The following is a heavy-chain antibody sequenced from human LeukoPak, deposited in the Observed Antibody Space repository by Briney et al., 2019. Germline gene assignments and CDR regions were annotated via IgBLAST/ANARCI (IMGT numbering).Heavy chain of an antibody. Sequence: SETLSLTCAVSGGSISSSNWWSWVRQPPGKGLEWIGEIYHSGSTNYNPSLKSRVTISVDKSKNQFSLKLSSVTAADTAVYYCARARGYGSGSYYRYGMDVWGQGTTVTVSS. CDR1: GGSISSSNW. D-gene: IGHD3-10*01. J-gene: IGHJ6*02. V-gene: IGHV4-4*02. CDR3: ARARGYGSGSYYRYGMDV. CDR2: IYHSGST.